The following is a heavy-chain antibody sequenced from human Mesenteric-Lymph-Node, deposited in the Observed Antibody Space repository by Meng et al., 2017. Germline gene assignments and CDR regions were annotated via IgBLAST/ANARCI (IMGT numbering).Heavy chain of an antibody. CDR3: ARGTIIAAAGYDY. CDR1: GFTFSTYG. Sequence: GESLKISCVASGFTFSTYGMHWVRQAPGKGLEWVAVMWYDGTHKDHTDSVKGRFTISRDDSKNTLYLQMSSLRAEDTAVYYCARGTIIAAAGYDYWGQGTMVTVSS. V-gene: IGHV3-33*01. CDR2: MWYDGTHK. J-gene: IGHJ4*02. D-gene: IGHD6-13*01.